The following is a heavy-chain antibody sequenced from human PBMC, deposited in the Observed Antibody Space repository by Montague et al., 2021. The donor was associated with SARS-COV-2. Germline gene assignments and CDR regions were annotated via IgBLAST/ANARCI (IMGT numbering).Heavy chain of an antibody. CDR3: ARDLGDY. CDR1: GGSISSYY. Sequence: SETLSLTCTVSGGSISSYYWSWIRQPPGRGLEWIGYIYYSGSTNYNPSLKSRVTISVDTSKNRFSLKLSSVTAADTAVYYCARDLGDYWGQGTLVTVSS. J-gene: IGHJ4*02. CDR2: IYYSGST. V-gene: IGHV4-59*13.